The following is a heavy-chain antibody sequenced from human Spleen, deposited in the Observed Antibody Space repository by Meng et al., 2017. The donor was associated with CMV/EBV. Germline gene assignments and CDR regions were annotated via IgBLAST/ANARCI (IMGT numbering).Heavy chain of an antibody. CDR1: GFTFSDYG. J-gene: IGHJ4*02. CDR3: FGGGMYPGGDY. V-gene: IGHV3-30*02. Sequence: LSLTCAASGFTFSDYGMFWVRQAPGKGLDWVSFIRYDGGEEYYGDSVTGRFTVSRDNVKNRLYLQMNSLRVEDTAVYYCFGGGMYPGGDYWGQGTLVTVSS. CDR2: IRYDGGEE. D-gene: IGHD1-26*01.